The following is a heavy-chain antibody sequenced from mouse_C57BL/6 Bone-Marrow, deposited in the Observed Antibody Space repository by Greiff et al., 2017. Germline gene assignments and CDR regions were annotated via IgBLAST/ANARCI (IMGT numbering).Heavy chain of an antibody. CDR2: FYPGNGSI. CDR3: ARHERYYDYEGYFDY. D-gene: IGHD2-4*01. Sequence: VKLVESGAELVKPGASVKLSCKASGYIFTEYTIHWVKQRSGQGLEWIGWFYPGNGSIKYNERFKDKATLTADKSSNTVYMELSRLTSEDSAVYFCARHERYYDYEGYFDYWGQGTTLTVSS. V-gene: IGHV1-62-2*01. CDR1: GYIFTEYT. J-gene: IGHJ2*01.